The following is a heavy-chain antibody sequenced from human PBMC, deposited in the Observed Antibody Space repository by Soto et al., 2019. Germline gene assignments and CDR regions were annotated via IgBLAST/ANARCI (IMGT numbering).Heavy chain of an antibody. Sequence: QVQLVESGGGVVQPGRSLRLSCAASGFTFSSYGMHWVRQAPGKGLEWVAVISYDGSNKYYADSVKGRFTISRDNSKNTLYLQMNSLRAEDTAVYYCAKGPSNRVRFLDEGPHYGMDVWGQGTTVTVSS. CDR3: AKGPSNRVRFLDEGPHYGMDV. D-gene: IGHD3-3*01. V-gene: IGHV3-30*18. CDR2: ISYDGSNK. CDR1: GFTFSSYG. J-gene: IGHJ6*02.